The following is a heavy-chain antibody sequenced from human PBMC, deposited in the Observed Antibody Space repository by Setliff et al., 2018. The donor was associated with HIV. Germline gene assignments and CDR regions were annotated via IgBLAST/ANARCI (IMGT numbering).Heavy chain of an antibody. CDR1: GHTLTKLS. D-gene: IGHD3-22*01. V-gene: IGHV1-24*01. Sequence: GASVKVSCKVSGHTLTKLSMHWVRQAPGKGLEWMGAFYREEGEAFYPQNFQGRLTMTEDTSTDTAYMELSSLRFEDTAVYFCATGSEVVIIHEAFGMWGQGTMVTVSS. CDR3: ATGSEVVIIHEAFGM. CDR2: FYREEGEA. J-gene: IGHJ3*02.